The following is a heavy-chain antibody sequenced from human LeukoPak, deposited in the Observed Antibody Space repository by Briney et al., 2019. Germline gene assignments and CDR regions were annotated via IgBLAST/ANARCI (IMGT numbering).Heavy chain of an antibody. CDR3: ARDSVSKYCSGGRCDTYYFDY. J-gene: IGHJ4*02. D-gene: IGHD2-15*01. CDR1: GYSISSGHY. Sequence: SETLSLTCAVSGYSISSGHYWGWIRQPPGKGLEWIGSIYHSGSTYYNPSLKSRVTISVDTSKNQFSLKLSSVTAADTAVYYCARDSVSKYCSGGRCDTYYFDYWGQGTLVTVSS. CDR2: IYHSGST. V-gene: IGHV4-38-2*02.